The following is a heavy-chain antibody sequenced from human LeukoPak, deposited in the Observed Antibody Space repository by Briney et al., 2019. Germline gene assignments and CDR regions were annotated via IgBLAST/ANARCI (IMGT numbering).Heavy chain of an antibody. CDR3: ASRYCSGGSCYFDY. Sequence: ASVKVSCKASGYTFTSYYMHWVRQAPGQGLEWMGIINPGGGSTSYAQKFQGRVTMTRDTSTSTVYMELSSLRSEDTAVCYCASRYCSGGSCYFDYWGQGTLVTVSS. D-gene: IGHD2-15*01. CDR2: INPGGGST. CDR1: GYTFTSYY. V-gene: IGHV1-46*01. J-gene: IGHJ4*02.